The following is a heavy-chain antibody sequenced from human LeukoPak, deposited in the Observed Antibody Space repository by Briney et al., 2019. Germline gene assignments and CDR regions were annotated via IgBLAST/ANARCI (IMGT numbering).Heavy chain of an antibody. CDR2: IYYSGST. D-gene: IGHD3-10*01. CDR1: GGSISSYY. Sequence: SETLSLTCTVSGGSISSYYWSWIRQPPGKGLEWIGYIYYSGSTSYSPSLKSRVTISLDTSKNQFSLTLNSVTAADTAVYYCARGGNYYTSGSYLGFWGQGTLVTVSS. CDR3: ARGGNYYTSGSYLGF. V-gene: IGHV4-59*01. J-gene: IGHJ4*02.